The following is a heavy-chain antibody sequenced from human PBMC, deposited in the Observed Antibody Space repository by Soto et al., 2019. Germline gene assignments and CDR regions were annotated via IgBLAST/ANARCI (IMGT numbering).Heavy chain of an antibody. CDR2: ISTSGSPA. D-gene: IGHD6-19*01. Sequence: QVHLVESGGGLVKPGGSLRLSCTVSGFAFRHNYLTWIRQAPGKGLEWLSYISTSGSPAYYADSVKGRFTISTDNSKDTLYLQMNSLRADDTAVYYCGKERRGSGWFVCSYWGQGILVTVSS. CDR1: GFAFRHNY. CDR3: GKERRGSGWFVCSY. V-gene: IGHV3-11*01. J-gene: IGHJ4*02.